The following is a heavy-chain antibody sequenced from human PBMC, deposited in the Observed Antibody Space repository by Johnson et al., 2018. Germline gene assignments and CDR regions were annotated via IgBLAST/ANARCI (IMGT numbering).Heavy chain of an antibody. Sequence: QVQLQESGPGLVKXSETLSLTCTVSGGSISSYYWSWIRQPPGKGLEWIGYIHYSGSTNYNPPLKSRVTISVDTSKNQFSLKLSSWHAADTAVYYCARGCSGGSCYRYYYYYYRDVWGKGTTVTVSS. CDR1: GGSISSYY. J-gene: IGHJ6*03. CDR3: ARGCSGGSCYRYYYYYYRDV. CDR2: IHYSGST. D-gene: IGHD2-15*01. V-gene: IGHV4-59*01.